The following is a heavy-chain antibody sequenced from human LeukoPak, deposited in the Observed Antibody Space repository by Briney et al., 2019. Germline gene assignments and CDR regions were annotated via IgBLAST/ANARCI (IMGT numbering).Heavy chain of an antibody. Sequence: PGGSLRLSCAASGFTFSSYSMNWVRQAPGKGLEWVSYISSSSSTIYYADSVKGRFTISRDNAKNSLYLQMNSLRAEDTAVYYCARALPQDPDAFDIWGQGTMVTVSS. J-gene: IGHJ3*02. D-gene: IGHD1-26*01. V-gene: IGHV3-48*04. CDR2: ISSSSSTI. CDR3: ARALPQDPDAFDI. CDR1: GFTFSSYS.